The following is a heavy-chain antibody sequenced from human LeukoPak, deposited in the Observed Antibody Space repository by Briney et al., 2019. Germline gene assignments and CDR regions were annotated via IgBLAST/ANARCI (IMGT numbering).Heavy chain of an antibody. CDR1: GGTFSSYA. D-gene: IGHD4-17*01. J-gene: IGHJ4*02. Sequence: GASVKVSCKASGGTFSSYAISWVRQAPGQGLEWMGGIIPIFGTANYAQKFQGRVTITADESTGTAYMELSSLRSEDTAVYYCTGQMTTGTIDYWGQGTLVTVSS. CDR3: TGQMTTGTIDY. V-gene: IGHV1-69*13. CDR2: IIPIFGTA.